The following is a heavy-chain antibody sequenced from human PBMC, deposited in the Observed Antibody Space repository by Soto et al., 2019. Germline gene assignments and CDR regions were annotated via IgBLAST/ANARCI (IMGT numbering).Heavy chain of an antibody. J-gene: IGHJ5*02. Sequence: QVQLVQSGAEVKKPGASVKVSCKASGYTFTSYGFSWVRQAPGQGLEWMGWISGYNGNTNYAQKFQGRVTMTTDTSTSTAYMELRSLRSDDTAVSYRARAARYCSTTSCFSFFYWFDPWGQGTLVTVSS. CDR1: GYTFTSYG. D-gene: IGHD2-2*01. CDR3: ARAARYCSTTSCFSFFYWFDP. CDR2: ISGYNGNT. V-gene: IGHV1-18*04.